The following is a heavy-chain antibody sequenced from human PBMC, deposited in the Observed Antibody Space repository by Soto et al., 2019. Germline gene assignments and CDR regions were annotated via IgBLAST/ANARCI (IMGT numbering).Heavy chain of an antibody. CDR1: GESFSGFF. V-gene: IGHV4-34*01. Sequence: QVQLHQWGAGLLKPSETLSLTCSVSGESFSGFFWTWVRLPPGQGLEWIGEMNRGGSSNYNPSLKSRVTISVDASKNQFSLTLTSVTAADTGVYFCARRIPGYRHYMDVWGKGTTVTVSS. D-gene: IGHD3-16*02. J-gene: IGHJ6*03. CDR3: ARRIPGYRHYMDV. CDR2: MNRGGSS.